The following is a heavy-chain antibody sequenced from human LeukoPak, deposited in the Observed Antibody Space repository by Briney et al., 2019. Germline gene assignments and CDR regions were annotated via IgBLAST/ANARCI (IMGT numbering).Heavy chain of an antibody. D-gene: IGHD6-13*01. CDR1: GGSFSGYY. CDR3: ARRWGQQLALFDY. J-gene: IGHJ4*02. V-gene: IGHV4-34*01. CDR2: IHHSGST. Sequence: PSETLSLTCAVYGGSFSGYYWSWIRQPPGKGLEWIGEIHHSGSTNYNPSLKSRVTISVDTSKNQFSLKLSSVTAADTAVYYCARRWGQQLALFDYWGQGTLVTVSS.